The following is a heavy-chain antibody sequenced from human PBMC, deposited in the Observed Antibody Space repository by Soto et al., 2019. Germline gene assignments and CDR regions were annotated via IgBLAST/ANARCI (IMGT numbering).Heavy chain of an antibody. CDR3: ARGDDSLTGHVIEAWFDS. D-gene: IGHD3-9*01. CDR2: INHSGST. V-gene: IGHV4-34*01. CDR1: GGSFSGYY. Sequence: PSETLSLTCAVYGGSFSGYYWSWIRQPPGKELEWIGEINHSGSTNYNPSLTSRVTISVATSKNQFSLILTSVTAADTPVYYCARGDDSLTGHVIEAWFDSCGQGSQVTVSS. J-gene: IGHJ5*01.